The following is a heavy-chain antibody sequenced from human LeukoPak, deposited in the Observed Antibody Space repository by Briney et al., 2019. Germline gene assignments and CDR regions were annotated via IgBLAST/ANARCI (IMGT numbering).Heavy chain of an antibody. D-gene: IGHD4-17*01. CDR2: VHYSGGS. V-gene: IGHV4-39*02. J-gene: IGHJ3*02. Sequence: SETLSLTCTVSGGSISSSTYYWGWIRQSPGKGLEWIGSVHYSGGSYYNPSLKSRVTISLNTSKNHFSLKLNSVTAADTAVYYCATNYGDYDAFDIWGQGTMVTVST. CDR1: GGSISSSTYY. CDR3: ATNYGDYDAFDI.